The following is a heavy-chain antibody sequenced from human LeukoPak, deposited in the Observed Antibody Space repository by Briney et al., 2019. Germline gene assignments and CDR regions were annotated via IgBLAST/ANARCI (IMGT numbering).Heavy chain of an antibody. CDR2: IYTSGST. Sequence: KPSETLSLTCTVSGGSISSGSYYWSWIRQPAGKGLEWIGRIYTSGSTNYNPSLKSRVTISVDTSKNQFSLKLSSVTAADTAVYYCARRYGSGSSGTFDYWGQGTLVTVSS. J-gene: IGHJ4*02. V-gene: IGHV4-61*02. D-gene: IGHD3-10*01. CDR3: ARRYGSGSSGTFDY. CDR1: GGSISSGSYY.